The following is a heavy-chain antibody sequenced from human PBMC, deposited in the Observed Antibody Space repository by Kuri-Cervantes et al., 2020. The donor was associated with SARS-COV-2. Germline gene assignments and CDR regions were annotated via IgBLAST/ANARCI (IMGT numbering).Heavy chain of an antibody. Sequence: ASVKVSCKASGYTFTGYYMHWVRQAPGQGLEWMGWINPNSGGTNYAQKFQGWVNMTRDTTISTVYMELSRLRTDDTAVYYCSTSTPFRRLVVVPQGGAFDIWGQGTMVTVSS. D-gene: IGHD3-22*01. CDR2: INPNSGGT. V-gene: IGHV1-2*04. CDR1: GYTFTGYY. CDR3: STSTPFRRLVVVPQGGAFDI. J-gene: IGHJ3*02.